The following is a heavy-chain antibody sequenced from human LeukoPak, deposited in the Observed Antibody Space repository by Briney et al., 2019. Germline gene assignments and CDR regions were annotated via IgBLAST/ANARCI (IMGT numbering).Heavy chain of an antibody. D-gene: IGHD3-22*01. CDR3: ARESDLSHYDRTDY. V-gene: IGHV4-61*02. J-gene: IGHJ4*02. CDR2: IYSGGTT. Sequence: SETLSLTCTVSGGSISSGDYYWSWIRRPAGKGLEWIGRIYSGGTTTYNPSLKSRVSISADTSKNQYSLKLTSVTVADSAVYFCARESDLSHYDRTDYWGQGTLVTVSS. CDR1: GGSISSGDYY.